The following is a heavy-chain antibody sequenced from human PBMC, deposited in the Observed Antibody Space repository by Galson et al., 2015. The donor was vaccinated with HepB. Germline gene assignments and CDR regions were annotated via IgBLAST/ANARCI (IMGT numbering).Heavy chain of an antibody. CDR1: GYTFTSYG. CDR2: ISAYNGNT. V-gene: IGHV1-18*01. Sequence: SVKVSCKASGYTFTSYGISWVRQAPGQGLEWMGWISAYNGNTNYSQKFQGRVTITRDTSASTAYMELSSLRSEDTAVYYCARVSSMVRGVIISYFDYWGQGTLVTVSS. J-gene: IGHJ4*02. CDR3: ARVSSMVRGVIISYFDY. D-gene: IGHD3-10*01.